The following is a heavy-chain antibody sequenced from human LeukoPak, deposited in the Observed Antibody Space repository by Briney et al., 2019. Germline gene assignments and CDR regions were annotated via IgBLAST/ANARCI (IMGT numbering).Heavy chain of an antibody. Sequence: GGSLRLSCTASGFTFSSYEMNWVRQAPGKGLEWVSYISSGTTTIYYADSVKGRFTISRDNAKNSLYLQTNSLRAEDTAVYYCARRYCSSTSCTLDYWGQGTLVTVSS. CDR2: ISSGTTTI. CDR3: ARRYCSSTSCTLDY. J-gene: IGHJ4*02. D-gene: IGHD2-2*01. CDR1: GFTFSSYE. V-gene: IGHV3-48*03.